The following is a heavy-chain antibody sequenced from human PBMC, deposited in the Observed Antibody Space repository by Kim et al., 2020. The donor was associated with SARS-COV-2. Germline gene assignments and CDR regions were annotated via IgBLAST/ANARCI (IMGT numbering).Heavy chain of an antibody. CDR3: ARRRQGYCSGGSCLKRYFDY. D-gene: IGHD2-15*01. V-gene: IGHV4-34*01. J-gene: IGHJ4*02. CDR2: INHSGST. Sequence: SETLSLTCAVYGGSFSGYYWSWIRQPPGKGLEWIGEINHSGSTNYNPSLKSRVTISVDTSKNQFSLKLSSVTAADTAVYYCARRRQGYCSGGSCLKRYFDYWGQGTLVTVSS. CDR1: GGSFSGYY.